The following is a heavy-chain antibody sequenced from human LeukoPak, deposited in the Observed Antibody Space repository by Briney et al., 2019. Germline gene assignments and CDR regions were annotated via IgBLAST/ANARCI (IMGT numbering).Heavy chain of an antibody. D-gene: IGHD3-3*01. CDR1: GGTFSSYA. Sequence: GASVKVSCKASGGTFSSYAISWVRQAPGQGLEWMGGIIPIFGTANYAQKFQGRVTITTDESTSTAYMELSSLRSGDTAVYYCATTQDDFWSGPTPRYFQHWGQGTLVTVSS. CDR3: ATTQDDFWSGPTPRYFQH. CDR2: IIPIFGTA. V-gene: IGHV1-69*05. J-gene: IGHJ1*01.